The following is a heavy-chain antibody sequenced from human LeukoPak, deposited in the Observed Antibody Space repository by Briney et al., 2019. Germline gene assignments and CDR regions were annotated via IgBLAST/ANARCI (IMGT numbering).Heavy chain of an antibody. Sequence: ASVKVSCKASGYTFTGYYMHWVRQAPGQGLEWMGWINPNSGGTNYAQKFQGRVTMTRDTSISTAYMELSRLRSDDTAVYYCARGDRQTTYYDILTGYLLLDYWGQGTLVTVSS. V-gene: IGHV1-2*02. CDR3: ARGDRQTTYYDILTGYLLLDY. CDR2: INPNSGGT. J-gene: IGHJ4*02. CDR1: GYTFTGYY. D-gene: IGHD3-9*01.